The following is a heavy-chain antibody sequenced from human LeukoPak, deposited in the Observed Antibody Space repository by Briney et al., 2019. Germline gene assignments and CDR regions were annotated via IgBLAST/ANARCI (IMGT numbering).Heavy chain of an antibody. CDR3: ARALNCSSTWWYTPYYYGMDV. J-gene: IGHJ6*02. D-gene: IGHD2-2*01. V-gene: IGHV3-13*01. CDR1: GFTFSSYD. CDR2: IGTAGDT. Sequence: PGGSLRLSCAASGFTFSSYDMHWVRQATGKGLEWVSAIGTAGDTYYPGSVKGRFTISRENAKNSLYLQMNSLRAGDTAVYYCARALNCSSTWWYTPYYYGMDVWGQGTTVTVSS.